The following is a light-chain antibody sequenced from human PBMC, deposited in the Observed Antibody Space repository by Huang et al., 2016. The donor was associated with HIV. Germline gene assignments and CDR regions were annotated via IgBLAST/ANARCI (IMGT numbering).Light chain of an antibody. CDR3: QQYYSSPPT. CDR2: STS. CDR1: QGISNS. V-gene: IGKV1-NL1*01. Sequence: DIQMTQSPSSLSASVGDSVTITCRASQGISNSLAWYQQKPGKAPKLLLYSTSRLESGVPSRFIGSGSGTVYTLTISRLQPEDFAVYHCQQYYSSPPTFGQGTKVEIK. J-gene: IGKJ1*01.